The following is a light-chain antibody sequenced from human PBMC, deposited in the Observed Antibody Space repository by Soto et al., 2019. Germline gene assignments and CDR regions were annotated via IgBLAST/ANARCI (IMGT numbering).Light chain of an antibody. J-gene: IGKJ4*01. CDR1: QSVSSN. CDR2: GAS. V-gene: IGKV3-15*01. CDR3: QQYNKFPSLT. Sequence: EIVMTQSPATLSVSPGERATLSCRASQSVSSNLAWYQQKPGQAPRLLIYGASTRATGIPARFSGSGSGTEFTLTIGSLQSEDFAVYYCQQYNKFPSLTFGGWTKVEIK.